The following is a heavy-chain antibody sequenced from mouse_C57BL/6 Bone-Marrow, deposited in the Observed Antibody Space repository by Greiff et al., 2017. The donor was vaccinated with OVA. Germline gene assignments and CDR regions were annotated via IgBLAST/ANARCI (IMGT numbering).Heavy chain of an antibody. CDR1: GFTFSSYG. CDR3: ARGGGFAY. CDR2: ISSGGSYT. J-gene: IGHJ3*01. V-gene: IGHV5-6*01. Sequence: EVQGVESGGDLVKPGGSLKLSCAASGFTFSSYGMSWVRQTPDKRLEWVATISSGGSYTYYPDSVKGRFTISRDNAKNTLYLQMSSLKSEDTAMYYCARGGGFAYWGQGTLVTVSA.